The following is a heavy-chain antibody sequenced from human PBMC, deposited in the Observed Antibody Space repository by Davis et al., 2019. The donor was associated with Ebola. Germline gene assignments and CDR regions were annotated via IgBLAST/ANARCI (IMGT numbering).Heavy chain of an antibody. CDR1: GFSFNTYG. CDR3: ARDPAIGQPLSTFDV. CDR2: IWYDGSRE. J-gene: IGHJ4*02. D-gene: IGHD3-3*01. Sequence: GESLKISCAASGFSFNTYGMHWVRQAPGKGLEWLAVIWYDGSREYIAESMKGRFTISRDNSRNTLFLQVNSLRVEDTAVYYCARDPAIGQPLSTFDVWGQGTLVTVSS. V-gene: IGHV3-33*01.